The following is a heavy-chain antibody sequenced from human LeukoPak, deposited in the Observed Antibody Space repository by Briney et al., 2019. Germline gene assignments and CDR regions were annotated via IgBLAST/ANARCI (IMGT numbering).Heavy chain of an antibody. CDR3: ARGDYLYYFDY. CDR2: IHHSGST. CDR1: GYSIRSGYY. V-gene: IGHV4-38-2*02. D-gene: IGHD4-17*01. Sequence: SETLSLTCSVSGYSIRSGYYWGWIRQPPGKGLEWIGSIHHSGSTYYNPSRKSRVTISVDTSENLFSLKLSSVTAADTAVYYCARGDYLYYFDYWGQGTLVTVSS. J-gene: IGHJ4*02.